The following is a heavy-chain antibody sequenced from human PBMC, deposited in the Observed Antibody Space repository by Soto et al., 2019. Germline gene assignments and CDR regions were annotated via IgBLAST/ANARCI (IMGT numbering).Heavy chain of an antibody. D-gene: IGHD6-19*01. CDR2: VYYSGST. V-gene: IGHV4-59*01. J-gene: IGHJ6*02. Sequence: WTWIRQPPGKRLEWIGYVYYSGSTKYNPSLESRVIISLDTSKNQFSLKLSSVTAADTAVYYCARDQSVAGDYYYYGMDVWGQGTTVTVSS. CDR3: ARDQSVAGDYYYYGMDV.